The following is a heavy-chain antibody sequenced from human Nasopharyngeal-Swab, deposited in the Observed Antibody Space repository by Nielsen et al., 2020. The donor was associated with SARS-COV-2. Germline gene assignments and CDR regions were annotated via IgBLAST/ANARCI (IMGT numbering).Heavy chain of an antibody. D-gene: IGHD1-26*01. CDR2: ISGSGGST. Sequence: GESLKISCAASGFTFSSYAMSWVRQAPGKGLEWVSAISGSGGSTYYADSVKGRFTISRDNSKNTLYLQMNSLRAEDTAVYYCAKVPLVGAIGGYWGQGTLVTVSS. CDR3: AKVPLVGAIGGY. J-gene: IGHJ4*02. CDR1: GFTFSSYA. V-gene: IGHV3-23*01.